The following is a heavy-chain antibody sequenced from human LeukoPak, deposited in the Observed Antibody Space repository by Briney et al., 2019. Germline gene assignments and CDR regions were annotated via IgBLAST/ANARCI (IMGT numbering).Heavy chain of an antibody. CDR2: IYSGGST. Sequence: GGSLRLSCAASGFTVSTNYMSWVRQAPGKGLEWVSVIYSGGSTHYADSVKGRFTISRDNSKNTLNFRMNSLRAEDTAVYYCASQQLRWGQGTLVTVSS. V-gene: IGHV3-53*01. CDR1: GFTVSTNY. CDR3: ASQQLR. D-gene: IGHD2-2*01. J-gene: IGHJ4*02.